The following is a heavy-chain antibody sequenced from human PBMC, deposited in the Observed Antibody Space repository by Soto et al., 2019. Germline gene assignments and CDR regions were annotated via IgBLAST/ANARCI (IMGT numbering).Heavy chain of an antibody. CDR1: GYTFTNDD. CDR2: MSPNSGNT. CDR3: ARGMSDGSGEVH. V-gene: IGHV1-8*02. Sequence: QVQLVQSGAEVKKPGASVKVSCKTSGYTFTNDDINWVRQAAGQGLEWIGWMSPNSGNTGYAQKFQGRVTLTRDTSISPAYMELSSLRSEDTAVYYCARGMSDGSGEVHWGQGTLVTVSS. D-gene: IGHD5-12*01. J-gene: IGHJ4*02.